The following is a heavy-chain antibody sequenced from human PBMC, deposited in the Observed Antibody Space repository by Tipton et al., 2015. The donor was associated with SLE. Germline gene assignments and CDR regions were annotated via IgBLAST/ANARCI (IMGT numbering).Heavy chain of an antibody. Sequence: TLSLTCAVHGGSFSGYYWSWIRQPPGKGLEWIGEINHSGGTNYNPSLKSRVTISVDTSKNQLSLKLRSVTAADTAVYYCARAPGLDRDYYYYYYMDVWGKGTTVTVSS. CDR3: ARAPGLDRDYYYYYYMDV. J-gene: IGHJ6*03. V-gene: IGHV4-34*01. CDR2: INHSGGT. CDR1: GGSFSGYY. D-gene: IGHD3/OR15-3a*01.